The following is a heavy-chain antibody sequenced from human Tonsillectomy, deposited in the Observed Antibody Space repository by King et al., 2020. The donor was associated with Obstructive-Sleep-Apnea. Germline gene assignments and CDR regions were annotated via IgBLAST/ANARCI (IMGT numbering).Heavy chain of an antibody. Sequence: VQLVESGGGVVQPGRSLRLSCAASGFTFSSYGMHWVRQAPGKGLEWVAVIWYDGSNKYYADSVKGRFTISRDNSKNTLYLQMNSLRAEDTAVYSCAKDLQLWFYGMDAWGQGTTVTVSS. CDR2: IWYDGSNK. D-gene: IGHD5-18*01. CDR1: GFTFSSYG. V-gene: IGHV3-33*06. J-gene: IGHJ6*02. CDR3: AKDLQLWFYGMDA.